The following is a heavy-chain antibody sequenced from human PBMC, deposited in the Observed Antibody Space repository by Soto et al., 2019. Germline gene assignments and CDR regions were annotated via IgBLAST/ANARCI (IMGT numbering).Heavy chain of an antibody. D-gene: IGHD6-19*01. Sequence: QVQLQESGPGLVKPSETLSLTCTVSGGSISSYYWSWIRQPPGKGLEWIGYIYYSGSTNYNPSLKSRVTIYVDTSKTQISLKLNAVTAADAAVSYCARGNGWYYYWGQGTLVTVSS. V-gene: IGHV4-59*01. CDR2: IYYSGST. J-gene: IGHJ4*02. CDR1: GGSISSYY. CDR3: ARGNGWYYY.